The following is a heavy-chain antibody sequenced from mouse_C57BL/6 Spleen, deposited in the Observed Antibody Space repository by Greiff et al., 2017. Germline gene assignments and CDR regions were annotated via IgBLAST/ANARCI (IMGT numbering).Heavy chain of an antibody. D-gene: IGHD1-1*01. Sequence: VQLKESGGGLVKPGGSLKLSCAASGFTFSDYGMHWVRQAPEKGLEWVAYISSGSSTIYYADTVKGQFTISRDNAKNTLFLQMTSLRSEDTAMYYCARPPYYYGSSYGYFDVWGTGTTVTVSS. CDR2: ISSGSSTI. J-gene: IGHJ1*03. CDR1: GFTFSDYG. CDR3: ARPPYYYGSSYGYFDV. V-gene: IGHV5-17*01.